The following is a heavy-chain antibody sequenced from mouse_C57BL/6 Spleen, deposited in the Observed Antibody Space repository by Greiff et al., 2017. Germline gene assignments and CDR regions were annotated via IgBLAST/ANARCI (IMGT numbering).Heavy chain of an antibody. D-gene: IGHD1-1*01. CDR1: GFTFSSYA. V-gene: IGHV5-4*01. Sequence: EVQLVESGGGLVKPGGSLKLSCAASGFTFSSYAMSWVRQTPEQRLEWVATISDGGSYTYYPDNVKGRFTISRDNAKNNLYLQMSHLKSEDTAMYYCARDLLGSSYDFGYWGQGTTLTVSS. CDR2: ISDGGSYT. CDR3: ARDLLGSSYDFGY. J-gene: IGHJ2*01.